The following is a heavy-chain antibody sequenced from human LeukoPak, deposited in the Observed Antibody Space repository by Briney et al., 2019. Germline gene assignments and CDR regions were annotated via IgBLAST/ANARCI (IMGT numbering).Heavy chain of an antibody. D-gene: IGHD6-13*01. CDR2: ISGSGGST. CDR1: GFTFSSYA. J-gene: IGHJ5*02. CDR3: ASRASIAAAGPRYNWFDP. Sequence: GGSLRLSCAASGFTFSSYAMSWVRQAPGKGLEWVSAISGSGGSTYYADSVKGRFTISRDNSKSTLYLQMNSLRAEDTAVYYCASRASIAAAGPRYNWFDPWGQGTLVTVSS. V-gene: IGHV3-23*01.